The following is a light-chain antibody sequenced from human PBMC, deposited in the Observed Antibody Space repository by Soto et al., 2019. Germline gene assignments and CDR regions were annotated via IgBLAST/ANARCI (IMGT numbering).Light chain of an antibody. Sequence: QSVLTQPASVSGSPGQSITISCTGTSSDVGGYNYVSWYQQHPGKAPKLMIYEVSNRPSGVSNRFYGSKSGNTSSLTISGLQAEDEAAYYCSSYTRSSTPWVFGGGTKVNVL. CDR1: SSDVGGYNY. CDR2: EVS. V-gene: IGLV2-14*01. CDR3: SSYTRSSTPWV. J-gene: IGLJ3*02.